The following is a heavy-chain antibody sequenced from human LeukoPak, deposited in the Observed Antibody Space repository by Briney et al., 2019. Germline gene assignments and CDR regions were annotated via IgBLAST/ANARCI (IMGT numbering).Heavy chain of an antibody. CDR1: GFTFSSYA. D-gene: IGHD6-13*01. V-gene: IGHV3-23*01. J-gene: IGHJ4*02. CDR3: AKADSSSWFYYFDY. CDR2: ISGSGGST. Sequence: GGSLRLSCAASGFTFSSYAMSWVRQAPGKGLEWVSAISGSGGSTYYADSVKGRFTISRDNSKNTLYLQMDSLRAEDTAVYYCAKADSSSWFYYFDYWGQGTLVTVSS.